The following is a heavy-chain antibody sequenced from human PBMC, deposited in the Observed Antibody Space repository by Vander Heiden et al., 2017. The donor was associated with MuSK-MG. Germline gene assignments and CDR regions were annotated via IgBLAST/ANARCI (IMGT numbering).Heavy chain of an antibody. CDR1: GFTVSSYS. D-gene: IGHD6-13*01. CDR3: ARDKIDSSSWYFAPWYFDL. CDR2: ISSSSSYI. Sequence: AASGFTVSSYSMNWVRQAPGKGLEWVSSISSSSSYIYYADSVKGRFTISRDNAKNSLYLQMNSLRAEDTAVYYCARDKIDSSSWYFAPWYFDLWGRGTLVTVSS. V-gene: IGHV3-21*01. J-gene: IGHJ2*01.